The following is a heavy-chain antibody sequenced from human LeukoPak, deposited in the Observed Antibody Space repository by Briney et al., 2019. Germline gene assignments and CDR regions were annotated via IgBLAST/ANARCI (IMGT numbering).Heavy chain of an antibody. CDR2: IGATGNT. CDR3: AKRGDRSGYYLYFES. V-gene: IGHV3-23*01. CDR1: GFTFSAYA. Sequence: PGGSLRLSCAASGFTFSAYAMTWVRQGPGKGLEWVSTIGATGNTFYADSVKGRFTISRDRSKNTLDPQMSSLRAEDTAVYYCAKRGDRSGYYLYFESWGQGTLVTVSS. D-gene: IGHD3-3*01. J-gene: IGHJ4*02.